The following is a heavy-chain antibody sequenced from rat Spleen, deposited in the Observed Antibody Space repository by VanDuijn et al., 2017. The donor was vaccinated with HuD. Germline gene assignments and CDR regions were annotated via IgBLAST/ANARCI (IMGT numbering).Heavy chain of an antibody. CDR3: ARGDDGSYYPTPYYFDY. J-gene: IGHJ2*01. CDR1: GFTFNNYW. D-gene: IGHD1-12*02. CDR2: ITNTGRNT. V-gene: IGHV5-31*01. Sequence: EVQLMESGGGLVQPGRSLKLSCVASGFTFNNYWMTWIRQAPGQGLEWVASITNTGRNTYYSYSVKGRFTVSRDIAENTLYLQMTSLRSEDTATYYCARGDDGSYYPTPYYFDYWGQGVMVTVSS.